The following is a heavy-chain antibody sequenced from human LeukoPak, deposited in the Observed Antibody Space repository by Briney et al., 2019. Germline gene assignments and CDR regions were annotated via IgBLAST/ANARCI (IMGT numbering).Heavy chain of an antibody. D-gene: IGHD2-2*01. CDR1: GFTFSDYS. CDR3: ARDSQEDIVVVPAWFDP. J-gene: IGHJ5*02. Sequence: PGGSLRLSCAASGFTFSDYSMHWVRQAPGKGLEWVSYISSSLINIYYADSVKGRFTISRDNAKNSLYLQMNSLRAEDTAVYYCARDSQEDIVVVPAWFDPWGQGTLVIVSS. V-gene: IGHV3-21*05. CDR2: ISSSLINI.